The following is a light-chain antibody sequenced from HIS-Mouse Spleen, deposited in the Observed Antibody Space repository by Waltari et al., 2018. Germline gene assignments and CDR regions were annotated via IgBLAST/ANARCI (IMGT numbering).Light chain of an antibody. J-gene: IGLJ2*01. CDR1: SSDVGGYNF. Sequence: QSALTQPASVSGAPGQSTTIPCTRTSSDVGGYNFVPWYQQHPGKAPTLMIYDVSNRPSGVSNRFSGSKSGNTASLTISGLQAEDEVDYYCSSYTSSSFNVVFGGGTKLTVL. V-gene: IGLV2-14*03. CDR3: SSYTSSSFNVV. CDR2: DVS.